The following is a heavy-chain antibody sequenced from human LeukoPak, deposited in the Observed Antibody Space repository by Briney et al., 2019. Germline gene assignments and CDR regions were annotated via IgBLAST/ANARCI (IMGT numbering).Heavy chain of an antibody. V-gene: IGHV4-59*11. CDR1: GGSISTHY. D-gene: IGHD3-22*01. Sequence: SETLSLTCTVSGGSISTHYWSWSRQPPGKGLEWIGYIYYSGRTNYNPSLKSRVTISVDTSKNQFSLRLTSVTAADAAVYYCASGVRYYYDTSEFYFDYWGQGTLVTVSS. CDR2: IYYSGRT. CDR3: ASGVRYYYDTSEFYFDY. J-gene: IGHJ4*02.